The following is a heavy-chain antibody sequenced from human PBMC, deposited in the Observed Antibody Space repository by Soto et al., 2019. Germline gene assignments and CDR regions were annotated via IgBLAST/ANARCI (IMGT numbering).Heavy chain of an antibody. CDR3: ARWGTTGGLDV. D-gene: IGHD3-16*01. CDR1: GFTFRSYV. V-gene: IGHV3-30*19. Sequence: QVQLVESGGGVVQPGTSLSLSCVGSGFTFRSYVIHWVRQAPGKGLEWVALTSYDGSNTDYGDSVKGRFTISRDNSRNTVDLQMDSLRREDTALYYCARWGTTGGLDVWGQGTLVSVSS. CDR2: TSYDGSNT. J-gene: IGHJ1*01.